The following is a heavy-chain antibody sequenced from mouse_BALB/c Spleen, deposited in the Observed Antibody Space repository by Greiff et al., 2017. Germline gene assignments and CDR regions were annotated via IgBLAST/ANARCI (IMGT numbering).Heavy chain of an antibody. CDR2: IYPGDGDT. CDR1: GYAFSSSW. Sequence: QVQLQQSGPELVKPGASVKISCKASGYAFSSSWMNWVKQRPGQGLEWIGRIYPGDGDTNYNGKFKGKATLTADKSSSTAYMQLSSLTSVDSAVYFCARRDWYFDVWGAGTTVTVSS. V-gene: IGHV1-82*01. J-gene: IGHJ1*01. CDR3: ARRDWYFDV.